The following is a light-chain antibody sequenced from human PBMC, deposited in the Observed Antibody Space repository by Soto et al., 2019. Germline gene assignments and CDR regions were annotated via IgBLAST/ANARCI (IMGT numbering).Light chain of an antibody. V-gene: IGKV3-11*01. CDR1: QSVSSY. CDR2: DAS. CDR3: QQCSYWPLT. J-gene: IGKJ4*01. Sequence: EIVLTQSPATLSLSPGDRATLSCRASQSVSSYLAWYQQKPGQAPSLLIYDASNRATGIPARFSGSGSWTDFTLAISSLEFEDFAVYYCQQCSYWPLTFGGGTKVEIK.